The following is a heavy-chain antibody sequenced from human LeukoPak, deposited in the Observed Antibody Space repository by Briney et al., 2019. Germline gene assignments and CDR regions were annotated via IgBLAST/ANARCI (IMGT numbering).Heavy chain of an antibody. V-gene: IGHV4-34*01. CDR1: GGSFSGYY. CDR2: INHSGST. Sequence: PSETLSLTCAVYGGSFSGYYWSWIRQPPGKGLEWIGEINHSGSTNYSPSLKSRVTISVDTSKNQFSLKLSSVTAADTAVYYCARGEWELTDHWGQGTLVTVSS. D-gene: IGHD1-26*01. J-gene: IGHJ4*02. CDR3: ARGEWELTDH.